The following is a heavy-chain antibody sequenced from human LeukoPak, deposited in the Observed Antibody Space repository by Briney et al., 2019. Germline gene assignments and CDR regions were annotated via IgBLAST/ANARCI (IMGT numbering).Heavy chain of an antibody. CDR3: ARESGYSGYDLGFDY. V-gene: IGHV1-69*13. D-gene: IGHD5-12*01. CDR1: GGTFSSYA. Sequence: GASVKVSCKASGGTFSSYAISWVRQAPGQGLEWMGGIIPIFGTANYAQKFQGRVTITADGSTSTAYMELSSLRSEDTAVYYCARESGYSGYDLGFDYWGQGTLVTVSS. J-gene: IGHJ4*02. CDR2: IIPIFGTA.